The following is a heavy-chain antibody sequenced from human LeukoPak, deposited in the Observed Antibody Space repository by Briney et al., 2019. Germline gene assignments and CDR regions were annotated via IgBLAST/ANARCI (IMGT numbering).Heavy chain of an antibody. CDR1: GFTFSSYA. CDR3: AKGGCSSNSCSTEFDY. CDR2: ISGSGGIT. Sequence: GGSLRLSCAASGFTFSSYAMNWVRQAPGKGLEWVSAISGSGGITYYADSVKGRFTISRDNSKNTLYLQMNSLRAEDTAVYYCAKGGCSSNSCSTEFDYWGQGTLVTVSS. J-gene: IGHJ4*02. V-gene: IGHV3-23*01. D-gene: IGHD2-2*01.